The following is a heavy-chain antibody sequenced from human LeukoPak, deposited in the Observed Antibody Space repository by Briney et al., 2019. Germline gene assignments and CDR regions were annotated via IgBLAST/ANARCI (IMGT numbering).Heavy chain of an antibody. Sequence: SETLSLTCAVSGYSISSGYYWSWIRQSPGKGLEWIATINHSGETYYNPSLRSRATISVDTSKNQFSLKLSSVTAAGTAVYYCARYTANKSGYSFDFWGQGTLVTVSS. CDR2: INHSGET. CDR3: ARYTANKSGYSFDF. V-gene: IGHV4-38-2*01. D-gene: IGHD3-22*01. J-gene: IGHJ4*02. CDR1: GYSISSGYY.